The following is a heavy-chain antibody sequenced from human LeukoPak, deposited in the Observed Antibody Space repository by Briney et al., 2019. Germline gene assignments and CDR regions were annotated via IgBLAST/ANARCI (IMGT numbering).Heavy chain of an antibody. CDR1: GGSISSSSYY. J-gene: IGHJ5*02. CDR3: ARLTGYSSESWFDP. V-gene: IGHV4-61*01. D-gene: IGHD3-9*01. Sequence: SETLSLTCTVSGGSISSSSYYWSWIRQPPGKGLEGIGYIYYSGSTNYKSSLKSRVTISVDTSKNQFSLKLSSVTAADTAVYYCARLTGYSSESWFDPWGQGTLVTVSS. CDR2: IYYSGST.